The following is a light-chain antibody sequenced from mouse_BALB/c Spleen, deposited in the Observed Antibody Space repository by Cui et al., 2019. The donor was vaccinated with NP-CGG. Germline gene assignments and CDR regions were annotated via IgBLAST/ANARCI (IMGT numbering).Light chain of an antibody. Sequence: QAVVPQQSALTSAPGKTVTLTCRSSTGAVTTNNYANWVQEKPDHLFTGLIGGTNNRAPGVPARFSGSLIGDKAALTITGAQTEDEAIYFCALWYSNHWVFGGGTKVTVL. CDR3: ALWYSNHWV. CDR2: GTN. J-gene: IGLJ1*01. CDR1: TGAVTTNNY. V-gene: IGLV1*01.